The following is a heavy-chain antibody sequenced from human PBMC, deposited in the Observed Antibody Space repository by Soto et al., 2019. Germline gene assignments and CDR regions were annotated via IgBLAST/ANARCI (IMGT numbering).Heavy chain of an antibody. D-gene: IGHD1-26*01. CDR1: GFTFSTYP. CDR2: ISHDGSNE. CDR3: ARVGATEY. Sequence: QVQLVESGGGVVQPGRSLRVYCAPSGFTFSTYPMLWVRQAPGKGLEWVAVISHDGSNEHYADSVKGRFTISRDNAKNSLYLQMNSLRDEDTAVYDCARVGATEYRGQGTLVSVSS. J-gene: IGHJ4*02. V-gene: IGHV3-30-3*01.